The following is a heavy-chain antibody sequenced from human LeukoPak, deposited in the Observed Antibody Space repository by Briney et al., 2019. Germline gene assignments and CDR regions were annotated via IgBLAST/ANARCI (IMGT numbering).Heavy chain of an antibody. Sequence: SETLSLTCAVHGGSFSGYYWSWIRQPAGKGLEWIGGINHSGSTNYNPSLKSRVTISVDTSKNQFSLKLSSVTAADTAVYSCARGDLSLWFGELYRHNWFYPWGQGTLVTVSS. CDR2: INHSGST. CDR1: GGSFSGYY. CDR3: ARGDLSLWFGELYRHNWFYP. V-gene: IGHV4-34*01. D-gene: IGHD3-10*01. J-gene: IGHJ5*02.